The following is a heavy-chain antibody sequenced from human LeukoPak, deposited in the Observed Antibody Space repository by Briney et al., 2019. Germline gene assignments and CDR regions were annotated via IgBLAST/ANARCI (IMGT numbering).Heavy chain of an antibody. Sequence: GGSLRLSCTASGFTFSTYWMSWVRQAQGKGLEWVANIKKDGSEIYYVDSVKGRLTTPRDNAKNSLYLQMNNLRAEDTAVYYCASLIWGGGFDIWGQGTMVTVSS. D-gene: IGHD3-16*01. CDR1: GFTFSTYW. CDR2: IKKDGSEI. CDR3: ASLIWGGGFDI. J-gene: IGHJ3*02. V-gene: IGHV3-7*01.